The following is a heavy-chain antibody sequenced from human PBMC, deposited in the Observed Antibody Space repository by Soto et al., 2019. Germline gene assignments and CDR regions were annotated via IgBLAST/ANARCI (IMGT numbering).Heavy chain of an antibody. Sequence: QVQLQQWGAGLLKPSETLSLTCAVYGGSFSGYYWSWIRQPPGKGLEWIGGINHSGSTNYNPSLKSRVTISVDTSKNQFSLKLSSVTAADTAVYYCARGRWLQRWAGHYYGMDVWGQGTTVTVSS. CDR1: GGSFSGYY. V-gene: IGHV4-34*01. D-gene: IGHD5-12*01. CDR3: ARGRWLQRWAGHYYGMDV. CDR2: INHSGST. J-gene: IGHJ6*02.